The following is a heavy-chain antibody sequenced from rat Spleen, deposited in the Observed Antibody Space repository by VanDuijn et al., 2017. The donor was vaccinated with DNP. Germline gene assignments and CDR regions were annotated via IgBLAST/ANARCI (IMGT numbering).Heavy chain of an antibody. Sequence: EVELVESGGGLVQPGRSMKLSCAASGFTFSNYGMAWVRQAPTKGLEWVATINYDGSSTYYRDSVKGRFTISRDNAKSTLYLQMDSLRSEDTASYYCARLTGSTYYFDYWSQGVMVTVSS. CDR3: ARLTGSTYYFDY. CDR1: GFTFSNYG. D-gene: IGHD5-1*01. V-gene: IGHV5-29*01. J-gene: IGHJ2*01. CDR2: INYDGSST.